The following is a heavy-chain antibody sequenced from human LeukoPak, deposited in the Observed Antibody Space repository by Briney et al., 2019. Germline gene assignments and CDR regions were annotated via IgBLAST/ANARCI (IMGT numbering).Heavy chain of an antibody. J-gene: IGHJ3*02. CDR3: AKDIFPDRTYYYGSGSYPAFDI. CDR2: INCNGGST. D-gene: IGHD3-10*01. Sequence: GGSLRLSCAASGFTFDDYGMSWVRQAPGKGLEWVSGINCNGGSTGYADSVKGRFTISRDNSKNSLYLQMNSLRTEDTALYYCAKDIFPDRTYYYGSGSYPAFDIWGQGTMVTVSS. V-gene: IGHV3-20*04. CDR1: GFTFDDYG.